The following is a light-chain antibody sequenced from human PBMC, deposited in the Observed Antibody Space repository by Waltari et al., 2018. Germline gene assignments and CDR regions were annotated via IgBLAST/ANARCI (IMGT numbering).Light chain of an antibody. CDR1: QTISTW. J-gene: IGKJ2*01. CDR2: DAS. Sequence: IQMTQSPSTLSASVGDRVTITCRPSQTISTWLAWYQHKPGQAPKLLIDDASTIHSGVPSRFSGSGSGTEFSLTISTLQPDDFATYYCHQTFSHPRPSFGQGTKVDI. V-gene: IGKV1-5*01. CDR3: HQTFSHPRPS.